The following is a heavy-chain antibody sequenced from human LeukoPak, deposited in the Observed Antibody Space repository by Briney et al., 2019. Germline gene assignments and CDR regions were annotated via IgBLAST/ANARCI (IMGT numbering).Heavy chain of an antibody. CDR3: ARVGVVGATTSSYYYYYYMDV. D-gene: IGHD1-26*01. V-gene: IGHV1-8*03. J-gene: IGHJ6*03. Sequence: SXYTFTSYDXXXXXQAXXQGLXXXXXXXPXXGXTGYAQKFQGRVTITRNTSISTAYMELSSLRSEDTAVYYCARVGVVGATTSSYYYYYYMDVWGKGTTVTVSS. CDR1: XYTFTSYD. CDR2: XXPXXGXT.